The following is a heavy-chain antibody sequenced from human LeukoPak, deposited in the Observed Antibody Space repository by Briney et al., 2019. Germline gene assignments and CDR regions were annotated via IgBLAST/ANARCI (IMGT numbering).Heavy chain of an antibody. V-gene: IGHV3-7*01. CDR1: GFTFSSYW. CDR2: IKQDGSEK. Sequence: GGSLRLSCAASGFTFSSYWMSWVRQAPGKGLEWVANIKQDGSEKYYVDSVKGRFTISRDNAKNSLYLQMNSLRAEDTAVYYCARWDIVVVPAAHYGMDVWGQGTTVTVSS. D-gene: IGHD2-2*01. J-gene: IGHJ6*02. CDR3: ARWDIVVVPAAHYGMDV.